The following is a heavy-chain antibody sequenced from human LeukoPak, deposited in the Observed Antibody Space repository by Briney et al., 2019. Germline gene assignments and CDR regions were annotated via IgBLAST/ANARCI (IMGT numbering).Heavy chain of an antibody. Sequence: SETLSLTCTVSGGSISSYYWSWIRQPPGKGLEWIGYIYYSGSTNYNPFLKSRVTISVDTSKNQFSLKLSSVTAADTAVYYCAATGAAQRSYYMDVWGKGTTVTVSS. CDR2: IYYSGST. CDR1: GGSISSYY. CDR3: AATGAAQRSYYMDV. J-gene: IGHJ6*03. D-gene: IGHD6-6*01. V-gene: IGHV4-59*01.